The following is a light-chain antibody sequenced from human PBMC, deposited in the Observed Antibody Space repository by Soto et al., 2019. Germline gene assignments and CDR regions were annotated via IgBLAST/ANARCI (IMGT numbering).Light chain of an antibody. CDR3: QQYGSSQT. V-gene: IGKV3-20*01. Sequence: EIVLTHSPGTLSLSPCERATLSSSASQSVSNNYLAWYQQKLGQAPRLLIYGASSRATGIPDRFSGSGSGTDFTLTISRLEPEDFAVYYCQQYGSSQTFGQGTKVDIK. J-gene: IGKJ1*01. CDR2: GAS. CDR1: QSVSNNY.